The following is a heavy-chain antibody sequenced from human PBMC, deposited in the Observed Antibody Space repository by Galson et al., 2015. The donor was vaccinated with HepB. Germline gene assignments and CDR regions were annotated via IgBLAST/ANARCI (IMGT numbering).Heavy chain of an antibody. V-gene: IGHV3-21*01. CDR2: ISSSSSYI. J-gene: IGHJ3*02. CDR1: GFTFSSYS. CDR3: ARDNGVSYDSSGYGRASDAFDI. Sequence: SLRLSCAASGFTFSSYSMNWVRQAPGKGLEWVSSISSSSSYIYYADSVKGRFTISRDNAKNSLYLQMNSLRAEDTAVYYCARDNGVSYDSSGYGRASDAFDIWGQGTMVTVSS. D-gene: IGHD3-22*01.